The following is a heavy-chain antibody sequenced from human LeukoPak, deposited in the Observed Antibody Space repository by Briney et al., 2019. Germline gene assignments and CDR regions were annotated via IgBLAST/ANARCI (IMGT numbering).Heavy chain of an antibody. Sequence: GASVKVSCKASGYTFTSYYMHWVRQAPGQGLEWMGWISAYNGNTNYAQKLQGRVTMTTDTSTSTAYMELRSLRSDDTAVYYCARENYYDSSGYSLDYWGQGTLVTVSS. CDR2: ISAYNGNT. V-gene: IGHV1-18*04. CDR3: ARENYYDSSGYSLDY. J-gene: IGHJ4*02. D-gene: IGHD3-22*01. CDR1: GYTFTSYY.